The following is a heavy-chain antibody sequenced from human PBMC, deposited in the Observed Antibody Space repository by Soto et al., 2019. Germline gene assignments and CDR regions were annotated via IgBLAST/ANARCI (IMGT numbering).Heavy chain of an antibody. CDR1: GFTFSSYA. D-gene: IGHD2-8*01. CDR3: AKEPAGVIIVPYGMDV. Sequence: GGSLRLSCAASGFTFSSYAMSWVHQAPGKGLERVSAISGSGGSTYYADSVKGRFTISRDNSKNTLYLQMNSLRAEDTAVYYCAKEPAGVIIVPYGMDVWGQGTTVTVSS. J-gene: IGHJ6*02. CDR2: ISGSGGST. V-gene: IGHV3-23*01.